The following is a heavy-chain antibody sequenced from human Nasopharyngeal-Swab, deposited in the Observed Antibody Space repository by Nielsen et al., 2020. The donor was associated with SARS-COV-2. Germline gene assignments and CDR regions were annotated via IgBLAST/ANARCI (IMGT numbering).Heavy chain of an antibody. V-gene: IGHV1-24*01. J-gene: IGHJ4*02. D-gene: IGHD3-16*02. CDR3: ARNPVDYDYVWGSYRYRTFDY. Sequence: ASVKVSCKVSGYTFTELSMHWVRQAPGKGLEWMGGFDPEDGETIYAQKFQGRVTITADKSTSTAYMELSSLRSEDTAVYYCARNPVDYDYVWGSYRYRTFDYWGQGTLVTVSS. CDR2: FDPEDGET. CDR1: GYTFTELS.